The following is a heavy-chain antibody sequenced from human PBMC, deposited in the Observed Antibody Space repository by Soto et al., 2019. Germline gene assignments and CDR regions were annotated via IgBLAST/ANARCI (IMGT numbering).Heavy chain of an antibody. Sequence: ASVKVSCKASGYTFTGYYMHWVRQAPGQGLEWMGWINPNSGGTNYAQKFRGWVTMTRDTSISTAYMELSRLRSDDTAVYYCARESSMYDFWSGYEPKDPETAANPRRYYYYYMDVWGKGTTVTVYS. V-gene: IGHV1-2*04. CDR1: GYTFTGYY. CDR3: ARESSMYDFWSGYEPKDPETAANPRRYYYYYMDV. CDR2: INPNSGGT. D-gene: IGHD3-3*01. J-gene: IGHJ6*03.